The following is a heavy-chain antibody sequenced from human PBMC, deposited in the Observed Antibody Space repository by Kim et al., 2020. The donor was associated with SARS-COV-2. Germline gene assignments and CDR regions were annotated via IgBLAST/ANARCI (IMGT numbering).Heavy chain of an antibody. CDR3: VRLEAYDSSGYYFDY. Sequence: AQRFQGRVTISADESTSTAYMELSSLRSDDTAVYYCVRLEAYDSSGYYFDYWGQGTLVTVSS. J-gene: IGHJ4*02. D-gene: IGHD3-22*01. V-gene: IGHV1-69*01.